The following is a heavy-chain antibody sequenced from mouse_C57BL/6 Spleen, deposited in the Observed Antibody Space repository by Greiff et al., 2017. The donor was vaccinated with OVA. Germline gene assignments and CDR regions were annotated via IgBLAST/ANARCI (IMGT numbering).Heavy chain of an antibody. D-gene: IGHD2-1*01. J-gene: IGHJ4*01. V-gene: IGHV1-80*01. Sequence: QVQLKQSGAELVKPGASVKISCKASGYAFSSYWMNWVKQRPGKGLEWIGQIYPGDGDTNYNGKFKGKATLTADKSSSTAYMQLSSLTSEDSAVYFCARSAGNSPCYAMDYWGQGTSVTVSS. CDR2: IYPGDGDT. CDR1: GYAFSSYW. CDR3: ARSAGNSPCYAMDY.